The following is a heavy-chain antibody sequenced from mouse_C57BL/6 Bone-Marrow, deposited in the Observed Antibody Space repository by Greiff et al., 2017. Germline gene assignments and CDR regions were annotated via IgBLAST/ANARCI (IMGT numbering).Heavy chain of an antibody. CDR1: GYTFTDCE. V-gene: IGHV1-15*01. D-gene: IGHD1-1*01. J-gene: IGHJ3*01. CDR3: TPYYYGSSYTY. CDR2: IDPETGGT. Sequence: QVQLQQSGAELVRPGASVTLSCKASGYTFTDCEMHWVKQTPVHGLEWIGAIDPETGGTAYNQKFKGKAILTADKSSSTAYMELRSLTSEDSAVXYCTPYYYGSSYTYWSQGTLVTVSA.